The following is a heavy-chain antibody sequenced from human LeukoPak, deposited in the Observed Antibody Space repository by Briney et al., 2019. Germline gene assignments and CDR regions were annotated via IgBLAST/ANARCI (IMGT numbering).Heavy chain of an antibody. J-gene: IGHJ3*02. CDR2: FNPTYSTP. V-gene: IGHV1-46*01. Sequence: ASMKLSCKASGYTSSNYCIHWLRQAPGQGFEWMGIFNPTYSTPIYAQTFEGRVTMTSDMSTGTFYMELSTLRSEDTAVYFCSKDPRNILTGDFDDFDIWGQGTMVLVSS. CDR1: GYTSSNYC. CDR3: SKDPRNILTGDFDDFDI. D-gene: IGHD3-9*01.